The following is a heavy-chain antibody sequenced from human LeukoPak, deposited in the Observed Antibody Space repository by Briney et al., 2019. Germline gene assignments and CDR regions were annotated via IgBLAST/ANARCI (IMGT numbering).Heavy chain of an antibody. CDR1: GGSFSGYY. CDR2: INHSGST. V-gene: IGHV4-34*01. D-gene: IGHD3-22*01. Sequence: PSETLSLTCAVYGGSFSGYYWSWIRQPPGKGLEWIGEINHSGSTNYNPSLKSRVTISVDTPKSQFSLKLSSVTAADTAVYYCARGRRGTMIVVVTSIAFDIWGQGTMVTVSS. CDR3: ARGRRGTMIVVVTSIAFDI. J-gene: IGHJ3*02.